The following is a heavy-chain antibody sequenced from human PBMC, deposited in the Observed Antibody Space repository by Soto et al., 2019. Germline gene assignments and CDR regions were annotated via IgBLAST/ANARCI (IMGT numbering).Heavy chain of an antibody. J-gene: IGHJ6*02. CDR2: IYSSGST. V-gene: IGHV4-61*01. Sequence: SETLSLTCTVSGGSVSSDTHYWSWIRQPPGKRLEWIGFIYSSGSTNYNPSLKSRVTMSVDTSKNQFSLKLSSVTAADTAVYYCARTDYSNYVLGYYGMDVWGQGTTVTVSS. CDR1: GGSVSSDTHY. D-gene: IGHD4-4*01. CDR3: ARTDYSNYVLGYYGMDV.